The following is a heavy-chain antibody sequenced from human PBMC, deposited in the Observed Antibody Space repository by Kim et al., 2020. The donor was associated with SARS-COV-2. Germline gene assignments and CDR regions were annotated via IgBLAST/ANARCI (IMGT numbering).Heavy chain of an antibody. CDR3: ARDPGGITMIVVVNYYYGMDV. D-gene: IGHD3-22*01. Sequence: GGSLRLSCAASGFTFSSYGMHWVRQAPGKGLEWVAVIWYDGSNKYYADSVKGRFTISRDNSKNTLYLQMNSLRAEDTAVYYCARDPGGITMIVVVNYYYGMDVWGQGTRVTVSS. CDR2: IWYDGSNK. V-gene: IGHV3-33*08. CDR1: GFTFSSYG. J-gene: IGHJ6*02.